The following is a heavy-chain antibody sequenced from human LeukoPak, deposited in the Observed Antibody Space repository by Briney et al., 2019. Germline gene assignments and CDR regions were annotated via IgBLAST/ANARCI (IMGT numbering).Heavy chain of an antibody. Sequence: GESLKISCKGSVDSFNTKWIAWVRQMPGKGLEWMGIIYPGDSDARYSPSFQGQVTISVDKSIRTANLQWSSLKASDTAMYYCAAEVATGYYFDYWGQGTLVTVSS. CDR3: AAEVATGYYFDY. V-gene: IGHV5-51*01. J-gene: IGHJ4*02. CDR1: VDSFNTKW. CDR2: IYPGDSDA. D-gene: IGHD5-12*01.